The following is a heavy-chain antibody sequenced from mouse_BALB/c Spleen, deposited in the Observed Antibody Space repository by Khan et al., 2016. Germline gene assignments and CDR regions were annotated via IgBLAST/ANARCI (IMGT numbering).Heavy chain of an antibody. J-gene: IGHJ4*01. CDR3: AGHTRRGAMDY. D-gene: IGHD2-12*01. CDR2: ISRGGSYT. Sequence: EVELVESGGGLVKPGGSLTLSCAASGFTFSSYAMSWVRQTPEKRLEWVATISRGGSYTYYPDSVKGRFTISRDNAKNTLYLQMSSLRSEDTAMYYCAGHTRRGAMDYWGQGTSVTVSS. V-gene: IGHV5-9-3*01. CDR1: GFTFSSYA.